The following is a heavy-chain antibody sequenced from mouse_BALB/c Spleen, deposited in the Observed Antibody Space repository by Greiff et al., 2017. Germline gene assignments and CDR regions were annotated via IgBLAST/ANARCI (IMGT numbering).Heavy chain of an antibody. CDR2: IDPANGNT. CDR3: ARLITTGDWYFDV. D-gene: IGHD2-4*01. CDR1: GFNIKDTY. Sequence: VQLQQSGAELVKPGASVKLSCTASGFNIKDTYMHWVKQRPEQGLEWIGRIDPANGNTKYDPKFQGKATITADTSSNTAYLQLSSLTSEDTAVYYCARLITTGDWYFDVWGAGTTVTVSS. V-gene: IGHV14-3*02. J-gene: IGHJ1*01.